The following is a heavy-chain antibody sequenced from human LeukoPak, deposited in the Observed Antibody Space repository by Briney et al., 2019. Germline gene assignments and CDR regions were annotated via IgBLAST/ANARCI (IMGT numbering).Heavy chain of an antibody. CDR3: ARDRFGELDY. J-gene: IGHJ4*02. CDR1: GASISSYY. Sequence: SETLSLTCTVSGASISSYYWNWIRQPPGKGLEWIGSVYFSGKTTYNPSLKSRVTISIDTSKSQFSLRLSSVTAADTAMYYCARDRFGELDYWGQGSLVTVSS. D-gene: IGHD3-10*01. V-gene: IGHV4-59*01. CDR2: VYFSGKT.